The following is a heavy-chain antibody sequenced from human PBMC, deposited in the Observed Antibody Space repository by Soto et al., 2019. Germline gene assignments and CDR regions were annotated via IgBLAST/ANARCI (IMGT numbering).Heavy chain of an antibody. CDR3: AKDQRAGYCSSTSCDRYFDY. V-gene: IGHV3-23*01. CDR2: ISGSGGST. J-gene: IGHJ4*02. CDR1: GFTFSSYA. Sequence: GGSLRLSCAASGFTFSSYAMSWVRQAPGKGLEWVSAISGSGGSTYYADSVKGRFTISRDNSKNTPYLQMNSLRAEDTAVYYCAKDQRAGYCSSTSCDRYFDYWGQGTLVTVSS. D-gene: IGHD2-2*01.